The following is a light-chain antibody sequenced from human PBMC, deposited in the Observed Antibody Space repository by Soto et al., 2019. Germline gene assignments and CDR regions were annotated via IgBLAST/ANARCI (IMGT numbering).Light chain of an antibody. V-gene: IGKV3-20*01. J-gene: IGKJ5*01. Sequence: EIVLTQSPGTLSLSPGERVTLSCRASQSVSSSYLAWYQQKPGQAPRLLIYGASGRATGIPDRFSGSVSGTDFTLTISRLEPEDFAVYYCQQYGSSPPVTFGQGTRLEIK. CDR2: GAS. CDR1: QSVSSSY. CDR3: QQYGSSPPVT.